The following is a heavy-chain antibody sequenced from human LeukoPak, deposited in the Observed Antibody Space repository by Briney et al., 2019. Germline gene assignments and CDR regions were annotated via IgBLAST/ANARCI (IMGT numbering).Heavy chain of an antibody. CDR3: ARAEGSTSPLSMDV. V-gene: IGHV1-8*02. CDR1: GYTFTGYY. Sequence: ASVKVSCKASGYTFTGYYMHWVRQATGQGLEWMGWMNPNSGNTGYAQKFQGRVTMTRNTSISTAYMELSSLRSEDTAVYYCARAEGSTSPLSMDVWGQGTAVTVSS. J-gene: IGHJ6*02. CDR2: MNPNSGNT. D-gene: IGHD2-2*01.